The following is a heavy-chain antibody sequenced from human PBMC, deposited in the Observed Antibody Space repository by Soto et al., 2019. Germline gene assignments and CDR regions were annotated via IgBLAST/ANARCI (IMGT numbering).Heavy chain of an antibody. CDR1: GFRFKDYA. D-gene: IGHD3-9*01. J-gene: IGHJ3*02. CDR3: AKRGLTGSEAFDI. Sequence: EVLLVESGGGFVQPGRSLRLSCAASGFRFKDYAMHWVRQTPGKGLEWVSGISWGSETIDYADSVKGRFTISRDNAKNSLYLQMNSLRAEDTAFYYCAKRGLTGSEAFDIWGQGTMVTVSS. CDR2: ISWGSETI. V-gene: IGHV3-9*01.